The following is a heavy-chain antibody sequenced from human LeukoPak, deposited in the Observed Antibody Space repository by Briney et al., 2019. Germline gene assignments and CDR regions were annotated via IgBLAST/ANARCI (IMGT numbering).Heavy chain of an antibody. CDR1: GIIFSGYT. CDR2: ITTSGSYI. Sequence: GGSLRLSCTASGIIFSGYTMNWVRQAPGKGLEWVSSITTSGSYIYYGDSVKGRFTISRDNAKNSLYLQMNSLRVEDAALYFCARAQHSGRHLDSWGQGTLVTVSS. V-gene: IGHV3-21*01. CDR3: ARAQHSGRHLDS. D-gene: IGHD1-26*01. J-gene: IGHJ5*01.